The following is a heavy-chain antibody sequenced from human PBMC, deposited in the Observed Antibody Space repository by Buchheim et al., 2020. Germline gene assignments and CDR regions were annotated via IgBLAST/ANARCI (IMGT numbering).Heavy chain of an antibody. Sequence: EVQLVESGGGLVQPGGSLRLSCAASGFTFSSYSMNWVRQAPGKGLEWVSSISTSGTYTYYPDSVKGRFTISRDNAKNSLYLQMSSLRAEDTAVYYCARGLGLCSGSSCYINYWGQGTL. CDR1: GFTFSSYS. V-gene: IGHV3-21*06. CDR2: ISTSGTYT. CDR3: ARGLGLCSGSSCYINY. J-gene: IGHJ4*02. D-gene: IGHD2-15*01.